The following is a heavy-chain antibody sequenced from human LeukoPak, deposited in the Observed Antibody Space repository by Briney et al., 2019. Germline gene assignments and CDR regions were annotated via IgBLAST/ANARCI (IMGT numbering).Heavy chain of an antibody. D-gene: IGHD3-9*01. CDR2: IFYSGST. Sequence: PSETLSLTCTVSDGSISTGRYYWGWIRQPPGKGLEWIGSIFYSGSTYYNPSLKSRVTISVDTSKNQFSLKLSSVTAADTAVYYCARHKVPADFDWLSPWYFDYWGQGTLVTVSS. V-gene: IGHV4-39*01. J-gene: IGHJ4*02. CDR1: DGSISTGRYY. CDR3: ARHKVPADFDWLSPWYFDY.